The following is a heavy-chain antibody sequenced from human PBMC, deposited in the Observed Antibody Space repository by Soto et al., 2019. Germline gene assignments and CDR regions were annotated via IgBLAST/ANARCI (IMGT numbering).Heavy chain of an antibody. CDR3: TTLSITIFGVVLMDV. V-gene: IGHV3-15*07. D-gene: IGHD3-3*01. CDR2: IKSKTDGGTT. CDR1: GFTFSNAW. J-gene: IGHJ6*02. Sequence: GGSLRLSFAASGFTFSNAWMNWVRQAQGKGLEWVGRIKSKTDGGTTDYAAPVKGRFTISRDESKNTLYLQMNSLKTEDTAVYYCTTLSITIFGVVLMDVWGQGTTVTVSS.